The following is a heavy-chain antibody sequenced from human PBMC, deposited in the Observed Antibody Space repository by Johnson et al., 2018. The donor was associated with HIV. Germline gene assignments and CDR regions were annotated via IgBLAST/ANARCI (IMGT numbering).Heavy chain of an antibody. CDR2: IRYDGSNK. Sequence: QVQLVESGGGVVQPGRSLRLSCAASGFTFSSYGMHWVRQAPGKGLEWVAFIRYDGSNKYYADSVKGRFTISRDNSKNTLYLQMNNLRAEDTAVYYCAKDRGSPGIPSAFDIWGQGTMVTVSS. D-gene: IGHD1-26*01. V-gene: IGHV3-30*02. CDR1: GFTFSSYG. CDR3: AKDRGSPGIPSAFDI. J-gene: IGHJ3*02.